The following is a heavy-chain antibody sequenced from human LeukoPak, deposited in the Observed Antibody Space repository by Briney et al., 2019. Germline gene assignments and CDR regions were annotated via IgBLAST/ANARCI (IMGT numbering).Heavy chain of an antibody. Sequence: ASVKVSCKASGYTFTNFYKHWVRQAPGQGPEWMGLSNPSGGTTTYAQKFQGRVTMTRDTSTSTFYMDLSSPKSEDTAVYYCARETLHYGDSGYYFAYWGQGTLVTVSS. D-gene: IGHD3-22*01. V-gene: IGHV1-46*01. J-gene: IGHJ4*02. CDR1: GYTFTNFY. CDR3: ARETLHYGDSGYYFAY. CDR2: SNPSGGTT.